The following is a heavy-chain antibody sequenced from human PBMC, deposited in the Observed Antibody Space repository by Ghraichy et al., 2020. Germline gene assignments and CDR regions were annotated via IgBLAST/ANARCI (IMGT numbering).Heavy chain of an antibody. D-gene: IGHD4-17*01. CDR2: IKEDGSER. CDR1: GFTFSGYW. CDR3: ARSGGDYVPYEFDN. Sequence: GGSLRLSCAASGFTFSGYWMNWVRQAPGKGLQWVANIKEDGSERYYLDSVNGRFTISRDNAKNSLYLRMNSLRAEDTAGYYCARSGGDYVPYEFDNWGQGTLVTVSS. V-gene: IGHV3-7*03. J-gene: IGHJ4*02.